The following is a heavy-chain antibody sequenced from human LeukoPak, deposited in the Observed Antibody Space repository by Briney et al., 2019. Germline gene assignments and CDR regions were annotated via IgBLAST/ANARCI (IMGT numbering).Heavy chain of an antibody. D-gene: IGHD6-13*01. Sequence: GGSLRLSCAASGFTFSDYYMSWIRQAPGKGLEWVSYISGSGSTIYYADSVKGRFTISRDNAKNSLYLQMNSLRAEDTAVYHRAVDMVGSWYGVYGMDVWGQGTTVTVSS. CDR3: AVDMVGSWYGVYGMDV. J-gene: IGHJ6*02. CDR2: ISGSGSTI. CDR1: GFTFSDYY. V-gene: IGHV3-11*01.